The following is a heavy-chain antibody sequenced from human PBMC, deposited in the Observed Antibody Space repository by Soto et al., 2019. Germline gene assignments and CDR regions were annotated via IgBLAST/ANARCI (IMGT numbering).Heavy chain of an antibody. CDR1: GFTVSGNY. CDR2: IYNGGRT. J-gene: IGHJ4*02. V-gene: IGHV3-53*01. CDR3: VSGYSYGYFDY. Sequence: PGGSLRLSCAASGFTVSGNYMGWVRQAPGKGLEWVSVIYNGGRTYYADGVKGRFTISRDNSKNTLYLQMNSLRAEDTAVYYCVSGYSYGYFDYWGQGTLVTVSS. D-gene: IGHD5-18*01.